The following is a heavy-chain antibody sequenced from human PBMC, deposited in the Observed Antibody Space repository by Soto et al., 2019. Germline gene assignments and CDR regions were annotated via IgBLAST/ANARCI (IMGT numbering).Heavy chain of an antibody. CDR1: GGSVSTGSYD. Sequence: SETLSLTCTASGGSVSTGSYDWSWIRQPPGKGPEWIGKIFFTGSAHYNPSLRNRVTMSVDTSKDQFSLTLTSVTAADTAVYYCARDGHGMDVWGQGPTGTVSS. CDR3: ARDGHGMDV. CDR2: IFFTGSA. V-gene: IGHV4-61*01. J-gene: IGHJ6*02.